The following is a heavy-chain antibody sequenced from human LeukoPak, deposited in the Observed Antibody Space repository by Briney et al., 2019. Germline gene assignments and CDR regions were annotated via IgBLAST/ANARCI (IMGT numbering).Heavy chain of an antibody. CDR2: ISSSSSYI. D-gene: IGHD2-8*01. CDR3: ASPDLYCTNGVCLIDY. J-gene: IGHJ4*02. CDR1: GFTFSSYS. V-gene: IGHV3-21*01. Sequence: PGGSLRLSCAASGFTFSSYSMNWVRQAPGKGLEWVSSISSSSSYIYYADSVKGRFTISRDNAKNSLYLQMNSLRAEDTAVYSCASPDLYCTNGVCLIDYWGQGTLVTVSS.